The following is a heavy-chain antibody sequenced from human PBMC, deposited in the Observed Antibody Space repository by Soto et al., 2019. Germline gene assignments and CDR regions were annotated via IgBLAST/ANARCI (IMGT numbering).Heavy chain of an antibody. CDR3: VSSSNGACND. Sequence: KTSETLSLTCTVSGGPISISPYYWGWIRQSPGKGLEWIGSMTYGGGTAYYNSSLKSRVTISVDTATNQFSLRLSSVTAEDTAVYYCVSSSNGACNDWGQGTVVTVSS. CDR1: GGPISISPYY. V-gene: IGHV4-39*01. CDR2: MTYGGGTA. J-gene: IGHJ4*02. D-gene: IGHD2-2*01.